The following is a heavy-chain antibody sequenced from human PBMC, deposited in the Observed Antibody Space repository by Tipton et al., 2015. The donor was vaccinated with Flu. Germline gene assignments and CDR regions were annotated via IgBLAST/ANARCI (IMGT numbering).Heavy chain of an antibody. V-gene: IGHV1-2*02. D-gene: IGHD3-22*01. J-gene: IGHJ3*02. Sequence: QLVQSGAEVKKPGASVKVSCKASGYTFTDYYLHWVRQAPGQGLEWMGWINPNSGGTKYPQNFQGRVTMTRDTSIGAAYMDLSRLRSDDPAVYYCARESIVVTGIDAFDIWGQGTMVTVSS. CDR3: ARESIVVTGIDAFDI. CDR2: INPNSGGT. CDR1: GYTFTDYY.